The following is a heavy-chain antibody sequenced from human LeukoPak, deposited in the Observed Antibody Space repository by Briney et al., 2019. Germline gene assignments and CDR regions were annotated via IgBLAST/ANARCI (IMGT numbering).Heavy chain of an antibody. Sequence: ASAKVSCKASGYTFTSYYMHWVRQAPGQGLEWMGIINPSGGSTSYAQKFQGRVTMTRDTSTSTVYMELSSLRSEDTAVYYCARDRVDSSGYYYVGLLVYWGQGTLVTVSS. CDR3: ARDRVDSSGYYYVGLLVY. V-gene: IGHV1-46*01. CDR1: GYTFTSYY. CDR2: INPSGGST. D-gene: IGHD3-22*01. J-gene: IGHJ4*02.